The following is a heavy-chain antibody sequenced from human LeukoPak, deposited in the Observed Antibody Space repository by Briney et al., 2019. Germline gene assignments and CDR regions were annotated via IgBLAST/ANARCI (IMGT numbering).Heavy chain of an antibody. CDR1: GYTFTRYY. V-gene: IGHV1-2*02. J-gene: IGHJ4*02. D-gene: IGHD3-9*01. CDR3: ARDGTPNYDILPDFDY. CDR2: INPNSGGT. Sequence: GASVTVSSKSSGYTFTRYYMHWVRQAPGQGLEWMGWINPNSGGTNYAQKFQGRVTMTRDTSISTTYMELSRLRSDDTAVYYCARDGTPNYDILPDFDYWGQGTLVTVSS.